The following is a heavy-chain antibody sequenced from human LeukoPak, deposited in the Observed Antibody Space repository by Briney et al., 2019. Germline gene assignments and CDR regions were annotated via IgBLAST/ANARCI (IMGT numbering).Heavy chain of an antibody. CDR2: ISNDGSNK. CDR3: AIPDADAFDI. Sequence: GGSLRLSCAASGFTFRNFGIHWVRQAPGKGPEWVAVISNDGSNKYYADSVRGRFTISRDNSKNTLYLHMNSLRAEDTAVYYCAIPDADAFDIWGQGTMVTVSS. J-gene: IGHJ3*02. V-gene: IGHV3-30*03. CDR1: GFTFRNFG.